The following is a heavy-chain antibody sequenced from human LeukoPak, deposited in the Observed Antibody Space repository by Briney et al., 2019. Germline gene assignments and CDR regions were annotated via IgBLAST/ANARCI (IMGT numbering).Heavy chain of an antibody. CDR1: GFTFSSYW. V-gene: IGHV3-7*01. Sequence: GSLRLSCAASGFTFSSYWMSWVRQAPGKGLEWVANIKQDGSEKYYVDSVKGRFTISRDNAKNSLYLQMNSLRAENTAVYYCAREGRGLLWFRELLFSEKDYWGQGTLVTVSS. CDR3: AREGRGLLWFRELLFSEKDY. CDR2: IKQDGSEK. J-gene: IGHJ4*02. D-gene: IGHD3-10*01.